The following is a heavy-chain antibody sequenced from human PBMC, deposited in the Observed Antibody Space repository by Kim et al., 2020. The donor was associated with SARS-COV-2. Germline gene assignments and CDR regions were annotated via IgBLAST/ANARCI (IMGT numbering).Heavy chain of an antibody. Sequence: SETLSLTCTVSGGSVNSAGFYWSWIRQHPGKGLEWIGYIYYSGNTYYNPSLKSRVTISVDTSKNQFSLKLSSVTAADTAVYYCARSGDTAMTYYYYYGL. D-gene: IGHD5-18*01. J-gene: IGHJ6*01. V-gene: IGHV4-31*03. CDR1: GGSVNSAGFY. CDR3: ARSGDTAMTYYYYYGL. CDR2: IYYSGNT.